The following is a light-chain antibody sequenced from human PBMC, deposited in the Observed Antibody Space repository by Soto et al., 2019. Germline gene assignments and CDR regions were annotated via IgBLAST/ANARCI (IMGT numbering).Light chain of an antibody. CDR3: QQFHSFSRT. Sequence: EIVMTQSPATLSVSPGEGATLSCRASQGIGSTLAWYQHKPGQTPRLLIYDASTRATGVPARFSGSGSGTEFTLTISSLQPEDFATYYCQQFHSFSRTFGQGTRLEIK. CDR1: QGIGST. V-gene: IGKV3-15*01. CDR2: DAS. J-gene: IGKJ5*01.